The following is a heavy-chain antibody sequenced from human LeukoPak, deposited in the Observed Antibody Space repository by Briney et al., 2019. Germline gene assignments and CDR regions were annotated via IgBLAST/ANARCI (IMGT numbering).Heavy chain of an antibody. J-gene: IGHJ4*02. D-gene: IGHD5-12*01. CDR3: AKIRKATENDY. CDR1: GFTFSNYA. V-gene: IGHV3-7*01. CDR2: IKQDGSEK. Sequence: GGSLRLSCAASGFTFSNYAMSWVRQAPGKGLEWVANIKQDGSEKYYVDSVKGRFTISRDNAKNSLYLQMNSLRAEDTAVYYCAKIRKATENDYWGQGTLVTVSS.